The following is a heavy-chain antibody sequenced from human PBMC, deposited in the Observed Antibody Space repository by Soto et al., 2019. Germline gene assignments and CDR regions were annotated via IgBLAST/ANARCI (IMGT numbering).Heavy chain of an antibody. CDR1: GFKFTSYG. CDR2: ISGLSDTT. CDR3: TRGGAGRPDY. Sequence: EVVLVRSGGGFVRPGESLRLSCGVSGFKFTSYGMNWVRQAPGKGLEWLSYISGLSDTTHYADSVRGRFTVSRDNDMNLLFLHLENVRDEETAGYYFTRGGAGRPDYWGQGRLVDVSS. J-gene: IGHJ4*02. D-gene: IGHD6-13*01. V-gene: IGHV3-48*02.